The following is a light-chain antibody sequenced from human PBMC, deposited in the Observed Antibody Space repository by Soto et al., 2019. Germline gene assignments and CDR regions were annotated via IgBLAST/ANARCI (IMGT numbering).Light chain of an antibody. CDR3: QQYGSTPLT. V-gene: IGKV3-20*01. CDR2: DAS. J-gene: IGKJ4*01. CDR1: QSVRNNY. Sequence: EIVLTQSPDTLSLSPGERATLSCRASQSVRNNYLAWYQQKPGQAPRFLIYDASSRATGIPDRFSGSGSGTDFTLTISRLEPEDFAVDYCQQYGSTPLTFGGGTNVDIK.